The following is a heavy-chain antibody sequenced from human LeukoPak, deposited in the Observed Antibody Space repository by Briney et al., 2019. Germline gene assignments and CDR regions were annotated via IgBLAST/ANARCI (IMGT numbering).Heavy chain of an antibody. Sequence: GGSLRLSCAASGFTVSSNYMSWVRQAPGKGLEWVSVIYSGGSTYYADSVKGRFTISRDNSKNTLYLQMNSLRAEDTAVYYCARALNPERFLEWLPTPPDAFDIWGQGTMVTVSS. J-gene: IGHJ3*02. CDR1: GFTVSSNY. CDR2: IYSGGST. D-gene: IGHD3-3*01. CDR3: ARALNPERFLEWLPTPPDAFDI. V-gene: IGHV3-53*01.